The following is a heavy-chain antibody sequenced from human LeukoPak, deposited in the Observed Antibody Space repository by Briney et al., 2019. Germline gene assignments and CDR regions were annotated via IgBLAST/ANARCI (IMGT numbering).Heavy chain of an antibody. J-gene: IGHJ4*02. Sequence: SGTLSLTCAVSGGSISSSDWWSWVRQPPGKGLEWIGEIYHSGSTNYNPSLKSRVTISVDKSKNQFSLKLSSVTAADTAVYYCARGNGYSSRPFDYWGQGTLVTVSS. D-gene: IGHD6-13*01. V-gene: IGHV4-4*02. CDR2: IYHSGST. CDR3: ARGNGYSSRPFDY. CDR1: GGSISSSDW.